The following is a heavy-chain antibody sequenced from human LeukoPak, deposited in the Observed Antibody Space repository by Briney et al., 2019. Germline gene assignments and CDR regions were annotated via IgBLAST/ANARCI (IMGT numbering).Heavy chain of an antibody. D-gene: IGHD2-2*01. J-gene: IGHJ6*03. V-gene: IGHV3-23*01. CDR3: AKEGCSSTSCHAYYYYMDV. Sequence: PGRSLRLSCAASGFTFSSYAMSWVRQAPGKGLEWVSAISGSGGSTYYADSVKGRFTISRDNSKNTVYLQMNSLRAEDTAVYYCAKEGCSSTSCHAYYYYMDVWGKGTTVTVSS. CDR1: GFTFSSYA. CDR2: ISGSGGST.